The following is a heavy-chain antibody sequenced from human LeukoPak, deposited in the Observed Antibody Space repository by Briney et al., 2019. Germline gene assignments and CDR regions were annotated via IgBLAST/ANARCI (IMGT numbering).Heavy chain of an antibody. Sequence: GGSLRLSCAASGFTFSSYAMSWVRQAPGKGLEWVSALSGSGGSTYYADSVKGRFTISRDNSKNTLYLQMNSLRAEDTAVYYCAREAYCSSTSCYMDYWGQGTLVTVSS. CDR1: GFTFSSYA. J-gene: IGHJ4*02. D-gene: IGHD2-2*02. V-gene: IGHV3-23*01. CDR2: LSGSGGST. CDR3: AREAYCSSTSCYMDY.